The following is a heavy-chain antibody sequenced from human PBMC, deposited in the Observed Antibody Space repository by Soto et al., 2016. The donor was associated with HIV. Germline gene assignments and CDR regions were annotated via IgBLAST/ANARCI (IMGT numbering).Heavy chain of an antibody. Sequence: EVQLVESGGGLVQPGGSLRLSCAASEFTVSGNYMSWVRQAPGKGLEWVSLIYSGGRTYYADSVKGRFTISRDSSKNTLYLQMNNLRAEDTAVYYCARDAGYSSGWGFGYWGQGTLVSVSS. J-gene: IGHJ4*02. D-gene: IGHD6-19*01. CDR3: ARDAGYSSGWGFGY. V-gene: IGHV3-66*01. CDR1: EFTVSGNY. CDR2: IYSGGRT.